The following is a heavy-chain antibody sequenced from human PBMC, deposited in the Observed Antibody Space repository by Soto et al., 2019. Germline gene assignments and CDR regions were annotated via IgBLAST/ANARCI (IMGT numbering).Heavy chain of an antibody. J-gene: IGHJ2*01. CDR3: ARGVVAVAGRFRYFDL. CDR1: SGSFSGYY. V-gene: IGHV4-34*01. D-gene: IGHD6-19*01. CDR2: INHSGST. Sequence: QVQLQQWGAGLLKPSETLSLTCAVYSGSFSGYYWSWIRQPPGKGLEWIGEINHSGSTNYNPSLKSRVTISVDTSKNQFSLKLSSVTAADTAVYYCARGVVAVAGRFRYFDLWGRGTLVTVSS.